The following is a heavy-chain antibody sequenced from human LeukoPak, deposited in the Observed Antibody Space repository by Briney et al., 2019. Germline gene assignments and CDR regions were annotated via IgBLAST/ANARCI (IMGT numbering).Heavy chain of an antibody. CDR1: GGSTSSGNYY. D-gene: IGHD3-3*01. CDR3: ARLGAGPTYYDFWSGYSSFYFDY. Sequence: SETLSLTCTVSGGSTSSGNYYWGWIRQPPGKGLEWIGGISSSGNTYYNPSLKSRITIFIDTSKNHFSLKLSSVTAADTAVYYCARLGAGPTYYDFWSGYSSFYFDYWGQGTLVTVSS. V-gene: IGHV4-39*02. CDR2: ISSSGNT. J-gene: IGHJ4*02.